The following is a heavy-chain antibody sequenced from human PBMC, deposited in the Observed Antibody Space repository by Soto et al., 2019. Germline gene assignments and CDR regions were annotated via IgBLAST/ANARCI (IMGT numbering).Heavy chain of an antibody. CDR2: ISSSSSTI. CDR1: GFTFSSYS. Sequence: GGSLRLSCAASGFTFSSYSMNWVRQAPGKGLEWVSYISSSSSTIYYADSVKGRFTISRDNAKNSLYLQMNSLRAEDTAVYYCARDQGLLDYGSGSYSTYMDVWGKGTTVTVSS. CDR3: ARDQGLLDYGSGSYSTYMDV. V-gene: IGHV3-48*01. D-gene: IGHD3-10*01. J-gene: IGHJ6*03.